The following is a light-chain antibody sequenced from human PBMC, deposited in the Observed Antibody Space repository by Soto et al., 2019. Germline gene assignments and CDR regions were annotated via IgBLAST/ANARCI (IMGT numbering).Light chain of an antibody. Sequence: QSALTQPPSASGSPGQSVTISCTGTYSDVGGSNYLSWYQQHPGKAPKLVIYEVIQRPSGVPDRFSGSRSGNTASLTVSRLQAEDEADYYCSSNVVGTNLKIFGGGTKVTVL. J-gene: IGLJ2*01. CDR3: SSNVVGTNLKI. CDR2: EVI. CDR1: YSDVGGSNY. V-gene: IGLV2-8*01.